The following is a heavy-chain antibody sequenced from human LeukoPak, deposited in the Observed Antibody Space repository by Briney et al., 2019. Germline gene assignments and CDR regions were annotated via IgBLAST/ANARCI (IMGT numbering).Heavy chain of an antibody. J-gene: IGHJ4*02. CDR3: ARRAYSGSYFYFDY. CDR2: INSDGSSI. D-gene: IGHD1-26*01. V-gene: IGHV3-74*01. CDR1: GLTISSYW. Sequence: RGSLRLSCAASGLTISSYWMHWVRQAPGKGLVWVSRINSDGSSISYADAVKGRFTISRDNAKNTLYLQMNSLRAEDTAVYYCARRAYSGSYFYFDYWGQGTLVTVSS.